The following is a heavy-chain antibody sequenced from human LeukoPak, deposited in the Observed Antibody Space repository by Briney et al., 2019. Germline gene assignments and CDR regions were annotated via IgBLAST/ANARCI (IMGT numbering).Heavy chain of an antibody. Sequence: GGSLRLSCAPSGFTFTTYWMGWVRQSPVKGLEWVASIKQGGSERHYVDSVKGRFTISRDNAKNSLYLQMNSLRAEDTAVYYCAKLGITMIGGVWGKGTTVTISS. V-gene: IGHV3-7*01. CDR2: IKQGGSER. CDR3: AKLGITMIGGV. D-gene: IGHD3-10*02. J-gene: IGHJ6*04. CDR1: GFTFTTYW.